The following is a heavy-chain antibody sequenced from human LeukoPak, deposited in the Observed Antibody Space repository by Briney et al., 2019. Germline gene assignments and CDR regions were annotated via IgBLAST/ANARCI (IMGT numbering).Heavy chain of an antibody. V-gene: IGHV3-48*03. J-gene: IGHJ4*02. D-gene: IGHD6-19*01. CDR1: GFTFSSYE. Sequence: GGSLRLSCAASGFTFSSYEMNWVRQAPGKGLEWVSYISSGSTIYDADSVKGRFTISRDNAKNSLYLQTNSLRAEDTAVYYCARESIAVAGAPFDYWGQGTLVTVSS. CDR3: ARESIAVAGAPFDY. CDR2: ISSGSTI.